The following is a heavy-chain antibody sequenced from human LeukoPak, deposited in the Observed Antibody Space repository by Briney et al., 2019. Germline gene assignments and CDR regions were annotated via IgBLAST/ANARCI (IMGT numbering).Heavy chain of an antibody. CDR3: ARTLYYYDSSGYYGRDY. CDR2: IKQDGSEK. D-gene: IGHD3-22*01. CDR1: GFTFSNYW. J-gene: IGHJ4*02. Sequence: GGSLRLSCAASGFTFSNYWMSWVRQAPGKGLEWVASIKQDGSEKYYVDSVKGRFTISRDNAKNSLYLQMNSLRAEDTAVYYCARTLYYYDSSGYYGRDYWGQGTLVTVSS. V-gene: IGHV3-7*01.